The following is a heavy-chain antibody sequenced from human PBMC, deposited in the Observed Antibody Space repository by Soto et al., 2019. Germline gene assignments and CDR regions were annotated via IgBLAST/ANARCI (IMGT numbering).Heavy chain of an antibody. CDR3: ARNGRYCSSTSCYSQGYYYYGMDV. J-gene: IGHJ6*02. Sequence: QVQLVQSGAEVKKPGSSVKVSCKASGGTFSSYAISWVRQAPGQGLEWMGGIIPIFGTANYAQKFQGRVTITADESTSTAYMELSSLRSEDTAVYYCARNGRYCSSTSCYSQGYYYYGMDVWGQGTTVTVS. CDR1: GGTFSSYA. D-gene: IGHD2-2*02. CDR2: IIPIFGTA. V-gene: IGHV1-69*01.